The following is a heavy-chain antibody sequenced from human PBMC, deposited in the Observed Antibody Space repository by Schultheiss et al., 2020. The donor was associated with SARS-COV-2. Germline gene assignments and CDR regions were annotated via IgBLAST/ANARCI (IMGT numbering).Heavy chain of an antibody. Sequence: GGSLRLSCAASGFTFSSYAMSWVRQAPGKGLEWVSAISGSGGSTYYADSVKGRFTISRDNSKNTLYLQMNSLRAEDMAVYYCATWASSWYGYYYGMDVWGQGTTVTVSS. CDR1: GFTFSSYA. CDR2: ISGSGGST. CDR3: ATWASSWYGYYYGMDV. J-gene: IGHJ6*02. V-gene: IGHV3-23*01. D-gene: IGHD6-13*01.